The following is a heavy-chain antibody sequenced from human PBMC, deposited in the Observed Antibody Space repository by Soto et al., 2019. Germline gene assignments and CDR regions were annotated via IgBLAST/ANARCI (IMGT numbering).Heavy chain of an antibody. CDR2: ISFNGHNK. V-gene: IGHV3-30-3*01. D-gene: IGHD3-22*01. CDR1: GFTFSSYA. Sequence: QVQLVESGGGVVQPGRSLRLSCEASGFTFSSYALHWVRQAPGKGLEWVGVISFNGHNKFYADSLKGRFTISRDNSKNTLFLEVNSLRPDDTALYYCARDSIVEGVTPGYYFEHWGQGTLVTVSS. CDR3: ARDSIVEGVTPGYYFEH. J-gene: IGHJ4*02.